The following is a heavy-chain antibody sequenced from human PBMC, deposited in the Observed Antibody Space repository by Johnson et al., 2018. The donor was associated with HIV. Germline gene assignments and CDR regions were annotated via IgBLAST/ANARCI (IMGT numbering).Heavy chain of an antibody. CDR1: GFTFSSYG. D-gene: IGHD2-2*01. Sequence: VQLVESGGGLVKPGGSLRLSCEASGFTFSSYGMHWVRQAPGKGLEWVAFIRYDGSYRYYADSVKGRFTISRDNSKNTLHLQMNNLRAEDTAVYYCAREGGAAAHDAFDIWGQGTMVTVSS. CDR2: IRYDGSYR. CDR3: AREGGAAAHDAFDI. J-gene: IGHJ3*02. V-gene: IGHV3-30*02.